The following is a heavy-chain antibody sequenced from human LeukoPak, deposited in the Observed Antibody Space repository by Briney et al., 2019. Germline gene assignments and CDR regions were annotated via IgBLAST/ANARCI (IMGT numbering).Heavy chain of an antibody. J-gene: IGHJ4*02. V-gene: IGHV3-7*01. CDR3: ARDLGGGPPGY. CDR1: GFTFGNYW. CDR2: INKDGSEK. D-gene: IGHD4-23*01. Sequence: RGSLRLSCAASGFTFGNYWMSWVRQAPGKGLEWVASINKDGSEKYFVDSVKGRFTISRDNAKSSVSLQMNSLTGEDTAVYYCARDLGGGPPGYWGQGTLVTVSS.